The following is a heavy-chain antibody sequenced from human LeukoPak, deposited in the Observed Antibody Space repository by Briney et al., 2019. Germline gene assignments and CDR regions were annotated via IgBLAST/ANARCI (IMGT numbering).Heavy chain of an antibody. V-gene: IGHV4-38-2*02. CDR2: IYHSGST. Sequence: SETLSLTCTVSGYSISSGYYWGWIRQPPGKGLEWIGSIYHSGSTYYNPSLKSRVTISVDTSKNQFSLKLSSVTAADTAVYYCARDGGWTDYDFWSGYCCNWFDPWGQGTLVTVSS. CDR3: ARDGGWTDYDFWSGYCCNWFDP. D-gene: IGHD3-3*01. J-gene: IGHJ5*02. CDR1: GYSISSGYY.